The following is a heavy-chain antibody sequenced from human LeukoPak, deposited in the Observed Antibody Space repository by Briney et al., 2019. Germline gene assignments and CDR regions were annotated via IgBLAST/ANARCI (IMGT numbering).Heavy chain of an antibody. Sequence: GGSLRLSCATSGFSLSRHWMNWVRQPPGKGLEWVANIKADGSERYYVDSVKGRFTISRDDAKRTVDLQMDNLRAEDTAIYYCAYRNNFEYWGQGALVTVSP. CDR1: GFSLSRHW. J-gene: IGHJ4*02. CDR2: IKADGSER. D-gene: IGHD1/OR15-1a*01. CDR3: AYRNNFEY. V-gene: IGHV3-7*05.